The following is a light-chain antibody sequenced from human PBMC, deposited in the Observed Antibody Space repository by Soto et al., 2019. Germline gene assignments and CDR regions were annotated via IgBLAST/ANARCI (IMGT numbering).Light chain of an antibody. J-gene: IGKJ5*01. V-gene: IGKV1-8*01. CDR3: QQYYSYPRIT. Sequence: AIRMTQSPSSFSASTGDRGTITCRASQGISSYLAWYQQKPGKAPKLLIYAASTLQSGVPSRFSGSGSGTDFTLTISCLQSEDFATYYCQQYYSYPRITFGQGTRLEIK. CDR1: QGISSY. CDR2: AAS.